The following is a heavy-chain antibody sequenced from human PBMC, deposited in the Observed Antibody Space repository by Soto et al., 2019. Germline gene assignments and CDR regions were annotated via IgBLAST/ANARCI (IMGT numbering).Heavy chain of an antibody. D-gene: IGHD5-12*01. CDR3: AKASKGYTGYDLDF. CDR1: GYSFTSHY. J-gene: IGHJ4*02. V-gene: IGHV1-46*01. Sequence: ASVTVSCQAIGYSFTSHYMHWVRQAPGQGLEWMGTIYPGGVNVAYAQKFEGRVTMTKDTSTSTVYMELNSLRAEDTAVYFCAKASKGYTGYDLDFWGQGTPVTVSS. CDR2: IYPGGVNV.